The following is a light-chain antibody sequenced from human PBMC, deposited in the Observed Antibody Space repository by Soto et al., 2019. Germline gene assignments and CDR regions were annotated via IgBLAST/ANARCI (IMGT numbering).Light chain of an antibody. Sequence: DIHMTQSPSTLSASVGDRVTITCRASQSISIWLAWYQQKPGKAPNLLIYKTSSLESGVPSRFSGSGSGTEFTLTISSLQPDDFATYYCQHYNDYSGTFGQGTKVEI. CDR2: KTS. CDR1: QSISIW. CDR3: QHYNDYSGT. J-gene: IGKJ1*01. V-gene: IGKV1-5*03.